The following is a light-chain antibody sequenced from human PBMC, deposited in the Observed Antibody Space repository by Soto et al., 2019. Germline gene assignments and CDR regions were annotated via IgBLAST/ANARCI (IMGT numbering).Light chain of an antibody. CDR3: QQRSNLPPLT. CDR2: DAS. Sequence: EIVLTQSPATLSLSPGERATLSCRASQSVSSFLAWYQQKPGQAPRLLIYDASNRATGIPDRFSGSGSGTDFTLTISSLEPEDFAVYYCQQRSNLPPLTFGGGTKVEIK. V-gene: IGKV3-11*01. J-gene: IGKJ4*01. CDR1: QSVSSF.